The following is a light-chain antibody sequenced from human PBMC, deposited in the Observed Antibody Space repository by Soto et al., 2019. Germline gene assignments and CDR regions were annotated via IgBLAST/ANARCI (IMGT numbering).Light chain of an antibody. Sequence: DIQLTPSPSFLSASVGDRVIITCRASQGISNYLTWYQHTPGKAPKLLIYAASTLQTGVPSRFSGSGSGTEFTLTISSLQPEDFATYYCQQLVSYPRTFGQGTKVEIK. V-gene: IGKV1-9*01. CDR2: AAS. CDR3: QQLVSYPRT. CDR1: QGISNY. J-gene: IGKJ1*01.